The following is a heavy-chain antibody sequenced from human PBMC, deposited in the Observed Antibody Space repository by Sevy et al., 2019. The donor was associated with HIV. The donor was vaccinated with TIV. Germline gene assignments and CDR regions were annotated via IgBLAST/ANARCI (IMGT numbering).Heavy chain of an antibody. CDR3: AKDSYFDNTLFDY. CDR2: FRGSGVST. CDR1: GFTLNNYA. D-gene: IGHD3-22*01. J-gene: IGHJ4*02. V-gene: IGHV3-23*01. Sequence: GGSLRLSCAASGFTLNNYAMNWVRQAPGKGLEWVSGFRGSGVSTYYADSVKGRFTISRDNSKNTLYLQMNSLRAEDTAVYYCAKDSYFDNTLFDYWGQGTLVTVSS.